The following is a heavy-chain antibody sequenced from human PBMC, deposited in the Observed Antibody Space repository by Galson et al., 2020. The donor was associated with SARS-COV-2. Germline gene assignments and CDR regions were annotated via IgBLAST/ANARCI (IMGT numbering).Heavy chain of an antibody. Sequence: TGGSLRLSCAVSGFTFSNYGMDWVRQAPGKGLEWVSFISSSSTFIYYADSVKGRFTISRDNAKSSLYLQMNSLRAEDTAVYYCARDLGYSYGYGFDYWGQGTLVIVSS. CDR2: ISSSSTFI. V-gene: IGHV3-21*01. CDR1: GFTFSNYG. D-gene: IGHD5-18*01. J-gene: IGHJ4*02. CDR3: ARDLGYSYGYGFDY.